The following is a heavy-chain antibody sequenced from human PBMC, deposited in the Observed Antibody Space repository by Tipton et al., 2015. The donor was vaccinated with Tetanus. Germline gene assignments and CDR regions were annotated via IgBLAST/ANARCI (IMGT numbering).Heavy chain of an antibody. CDR1: YDSFYGYY. CDR3: ARAAGFLGLTHDF. CDR2: ISHSENT. D-gene: IGHD2/OR15-2a*01. Sequence: TLSLTCAVYYDSFYGYYWSWIRQPPGKGLEWIGEISHSENTNYNPSLKGRVTISMDRSNTQFSLRLDSLTAADTAVYYCARAAGFLGLTHDFWGRGTLVSVSS. J-gene: IGHJ4*02. V-gene: IGHV4-34*01.